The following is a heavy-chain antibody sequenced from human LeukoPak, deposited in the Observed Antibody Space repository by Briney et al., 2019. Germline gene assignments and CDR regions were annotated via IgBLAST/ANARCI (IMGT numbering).Heavy chain of an antibody. CDR3: ARGRGYCSGGSCYNYYYMDV. Sequence: PGGSLRLSCAASGFTFSSYSMNWVRQAPGKGLEWVSYISSSSSTIYYADSVKGRFTISRDNAKNSLYLQMNSLRAEDTAVYYCARGRGYCSGGSCYNYYYMDVWGKGTTVTISS. D-gene: IGHD2-15*01. J-gene: IGHJ6*03. CDR2: ISSSSSTI. CDR1: GFTFSSYS. V-gene: IGHV3-48*01.